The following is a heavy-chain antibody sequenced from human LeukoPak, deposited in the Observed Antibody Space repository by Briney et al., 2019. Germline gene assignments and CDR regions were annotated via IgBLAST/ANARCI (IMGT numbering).Heavy chain of an antibody. V-gene: IGHV3-30*04. CDR3: VRVRGCSGSYFDY. CDR1: GFTFSSYA. D-gene: IGHD5-12*01. CDR2: ISYDGSNK. J-gene: IGHJ4*02. Sequence: GGSLRLSCPASGFTFSSYAIHCVRQAPGKGLEWVAVISYDGSNKYYADSVKGRFTISRDNSKNTLYLQMNSLRAEDTAVYYCVRVRGCSGSYFDYWGQGTLVTVSS.